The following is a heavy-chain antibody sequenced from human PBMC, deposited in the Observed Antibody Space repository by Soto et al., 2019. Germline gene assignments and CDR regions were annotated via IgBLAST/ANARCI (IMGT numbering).Heavy chain of an antibody. V-gene: IGHV3-23*01. CDR3: ARHSTFGGDYYYGMDV. CDR2: ISGSGGST. CDR1: GFTFSSYA. J-gene: IGHJ6*02. Sequence: PGGSLRLSCAASGFTFSSYAMSWVRQAPGKGLEWVSAISGSGGSTYYADSVKGRVTISGDNSKNTLYLQMNSLRAEDTAMYYCARHSTFGGDYYYGMDVWGQGTTVTVSS. D-gene: IGHD2-21*01.